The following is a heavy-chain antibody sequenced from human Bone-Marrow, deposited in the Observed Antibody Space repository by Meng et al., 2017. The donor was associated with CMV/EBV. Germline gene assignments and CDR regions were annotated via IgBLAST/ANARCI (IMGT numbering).Heavy chain of an antibody. CDR2: ISAYNGNT. CDR1: GYTFTSYG. D-gene: IGHD6-13*01. J-gene: IGHJ5*01. CDR3: ARTWNSIAAAGTNWFDP. V-gene: IGHV1-18*01. Sequence: ASVKVSCKASGYTFTSYGISWVRQAPGQGLEWMGWISAYNGNTNYAQKLQGRVTMTTDTSTSTAYMELSSLRSEDTTVYYCARTWNSIAAAGTNWFDPWGQGTLVTVSS.